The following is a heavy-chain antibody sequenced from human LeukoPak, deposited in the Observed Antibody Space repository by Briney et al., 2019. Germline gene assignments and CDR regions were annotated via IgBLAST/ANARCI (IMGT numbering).Heavy chain of an antibody. V-gene: IGHV3-48*03. CDR1: RFTFSSYE. J-gene: IGHJ4*02. CDR3: ARGSSSWYDY. Sequence: GGSLRLSCAASRFTFSSYEMNWVRQAPGKGLEWVSYISSSGTTIYYADSVEGRFTISRDNAKNSLYLQMNSLRAEDTAVYYCARGSSSWYDYWGQGTLVTVSS. D-gene: IGHD6-13*01. CDR2: ISSSGTTI.